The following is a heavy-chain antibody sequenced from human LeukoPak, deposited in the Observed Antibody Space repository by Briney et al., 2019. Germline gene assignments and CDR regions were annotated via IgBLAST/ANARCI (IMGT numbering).Heavy chain of an antibody. CDR3: ASTRDLGLFDY. CDR1: GYTFTSHG. J-gene: IGHJ4*02. Sequence: GASVKVSCKASGYTFTSHGISWVRQAPGQGLEWIGWISAYNGNTNYAQKLQGRVTMTTDTSTSTAYMELRSLRSDDTAVYYCASTRDLGLFDYWGQGTLVTVSS. V-gene: IGHV1-18*01. CDR2: ISAYNGNT.